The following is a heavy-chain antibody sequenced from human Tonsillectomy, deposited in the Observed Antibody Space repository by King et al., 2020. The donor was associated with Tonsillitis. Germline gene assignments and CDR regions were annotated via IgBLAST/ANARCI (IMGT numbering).Heavy chain of an antibody. D-gene: IGHD3-10*01. J-gene: IGHJ4*02. CDR2: INHSGST. V-gene: IGHV4-34*01. CDR1: GGSFSGYY. CDR3: ARSRALLKLLWFGELLRANDY. Sequence: VQLQQWGAGLLKPSETLSLTCAVYGGSFSGYYWSWIRQPPGKGLEWIGEINHSGSTNYNPSLKSRVTISVDTSKNQFSLKLSSVTAADTAGYYCARSRALLKLLWFGELLRANDYWGQGTLVTVSS.